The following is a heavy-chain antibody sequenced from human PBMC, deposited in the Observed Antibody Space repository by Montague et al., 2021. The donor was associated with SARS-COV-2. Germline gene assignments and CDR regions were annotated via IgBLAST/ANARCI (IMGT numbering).Heavy chain of an antibody. Sequence: SETLSLTCAVYGGSFSDYYWSWIRQPPGKGLEWIGEINHSGSTXXXPSXXXRVTISVDTSKNQFSLKLSSVTAADTAVYYCARILRRVVPAATGHWEKNYYYYYMDVWGKGTTVTVSS. D-gene: IGHD2-2*01. J-gene: IGHJ6*03. V-gene: IGHV4-34*01. CDR1: GGSFSDYY. CDR3: ARILRRVVPAATGHWEKNYYYYYMDV. CDR2: INHSGST.